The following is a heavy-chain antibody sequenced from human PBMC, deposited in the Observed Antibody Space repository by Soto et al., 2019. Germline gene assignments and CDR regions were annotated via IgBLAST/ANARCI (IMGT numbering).Heavy chain of an antibody. D-gene: IGHD6-13*01. CDR2: IYYSGST. J-gene: IGHJ4*02. CDR3: ARGRSSSWFDY. CDR1: GGSISSYY. V-gene: IGHV4-59*01. Sequence: SETLSLTCTVSGGSISSYYWSWIRQPPGKGLEWIGYIYYSGSTNYNPSLKSRVTISVDTSKNQFSLKLSSVTAADTAVYYCARGRSSSWFDYWGQGTLVTVSS.